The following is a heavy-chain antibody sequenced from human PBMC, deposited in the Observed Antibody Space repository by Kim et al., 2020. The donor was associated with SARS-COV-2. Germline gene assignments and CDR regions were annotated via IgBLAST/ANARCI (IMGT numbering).Heavy chain of an antibody. CDR2: ISGSGGST. CDR1: GFTVSSYA. J-gene: IGHJ6*01. CDR3: AKDRKCSSTSCDSYGMDV. Sequence: GGSLRLSCAASGFTVSSYAMSWVRQAPGKGLEWVSAISGSGGSTYYADSVKGRFTIPRDNSKNTLYLQMNSLRDEDTAVYYCAKDRKCSSTSCDSYGMDVWGHGDPGSVSP. V-gene: IGHV3-23*01. D-gene: IGHD2-2*01.